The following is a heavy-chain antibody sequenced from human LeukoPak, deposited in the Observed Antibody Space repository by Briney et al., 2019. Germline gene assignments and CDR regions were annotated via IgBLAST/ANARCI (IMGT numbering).Heavy chain of an antibody. CDR2: INSDGSIT. D-gene: IGHD3/OR15-3a*01. CDR1: GFTFSSYW. CDR3: ARNPRWTGYYMDV. V-gene: IGHV3-74*01. Sequence: PGGSRRLSCAASGFTFSSYWMHWVRQAPGKGLVWVSRINSDGSITSYADSVKGRFTISRDNAKNTLYLQMNSLRAEDTAVYYCARNPRWTGYYMDVWGKGTTVTVSS. J-gene: IGHJ6*03.